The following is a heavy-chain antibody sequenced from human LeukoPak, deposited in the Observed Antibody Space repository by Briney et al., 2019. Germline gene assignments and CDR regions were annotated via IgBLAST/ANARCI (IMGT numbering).Heavy chain of an antibody. J-gene: IGHJ4*02. Sequence: SGPTLVKPTETLTLTCSFSGFSLSTSGVDVGWIRQPPGKALEWLALIYWDDDKRYSPSLKSRLTITKDTSKNQVVLTMTNMDPVDTATYYGAHSISSGRYMDYWGQGTLVTVSS. CDR2: IYWDDDK. CDR1: GFSLSTSGVD. V-gene: IGHV2-5*02. D-gene: IGHD3-22*01. CDR3: AHSISSGRYMDY.